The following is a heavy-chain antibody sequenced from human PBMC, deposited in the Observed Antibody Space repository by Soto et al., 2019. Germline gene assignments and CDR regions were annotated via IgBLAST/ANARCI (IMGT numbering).Heavy chain of an antibody. CDR3: ARDPSIVGADGEEYYYYYGMDV. Sequence: GGSLRLSCAVSGLPVSDRYMSWVRQTPGRRLEWVSVFHDGTIYYADSVKGRFTISRDNAKNSLYLQMNSLRAEDTAVYYCARDPSIVGADGEEYYYYYGMDVWGQGTTVTVSS. D-gene: IGHD1-26*01. J-gene: IGHJ6*02. CDR2: FHDGTI. CDR1: GLPVSDRY. V-gene: IGHV3-66*01.